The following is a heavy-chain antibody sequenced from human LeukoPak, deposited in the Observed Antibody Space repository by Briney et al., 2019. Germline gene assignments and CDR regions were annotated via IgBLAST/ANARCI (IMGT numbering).Heavy chain of an antibody. CDR3: ARDVGGSGSPDNWFDP. V-gene: IGHV1-69*05. CDR1: GGTFSSYA. D-gene: IGHD3-10*01. CDR2: IIPIFGTA. J-gene: IGHJ5*02. Sequence: GSSVKVSCKASGGTFSSYAISWVRQALGQGLEWMGRIIPIFGTANYAQKFQGRVTITTDESTSTAYMELSSLRSEDTAVYYCARDVGGSGSPDNWFDPWGQGTLVTVSS.